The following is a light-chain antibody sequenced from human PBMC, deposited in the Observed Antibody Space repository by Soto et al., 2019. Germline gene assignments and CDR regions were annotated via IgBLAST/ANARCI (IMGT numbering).Light chain of an antibody. Sequence: EVVLTQSPGTLSLSPGERATLSCSASQSVSSSYLAWYQQKPGQAPRLLIYDASNRTTGIPDRFSGSGSGTDFTLTISRLEPEDFAVYYCQQYGSSPLTFGGGTKVDIK. V-gene: IGKV3-20*01. CDR3: QQYGSSPLT. CDR1: QSVSSSY. CDR2: DAS. J-gene: IGKJ4*01.